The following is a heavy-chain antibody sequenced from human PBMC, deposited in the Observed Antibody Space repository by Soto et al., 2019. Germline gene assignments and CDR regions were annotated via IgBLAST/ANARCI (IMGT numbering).Heavy chain of an antibody. D-gene: IGHD3-10*01. CDR3: AHRLKGWFGELFSGFPLYYFDY. J-gene: IGHJ4*02. Sequence: SGPTLVNPTQTLTLTCTFSGFSLSTSGVGVGWIRQPPGKALEWLALIYWNDDKRYSPSLKSRLTITKDTSKNQVVLTMTNMDPVDTATYYCAHRLKGWFGELFSGFPLYYFDYWGQGTLVTVSS. CDR2: IYWNDDK. CDR1: GFSLSTSGVG. V-gene: IGHV2-5*01.